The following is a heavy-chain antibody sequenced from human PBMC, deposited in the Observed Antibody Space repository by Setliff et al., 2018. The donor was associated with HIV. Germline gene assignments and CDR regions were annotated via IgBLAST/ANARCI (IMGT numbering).Heavy chain of an antibody. CDR2: ISSSSNYI. V-gene: IGHV3-21*01. J-gene: IGHJ6*03. CDR1: GFTFSTYS. Sequence: PGGSLRLSCAASGFTFSTYSMNWVRQAPGKGLEWVSSISSSSNYIYYADSVKGRFTISRDNAKNSLYLQMNSLRAEDTAVYYCASWPSSYWSYSYYYIDVWGKGTTVTVSS. D-gene: IGHD6-13*01. CDR3: ASWPSSYWSYSYYYIDV.